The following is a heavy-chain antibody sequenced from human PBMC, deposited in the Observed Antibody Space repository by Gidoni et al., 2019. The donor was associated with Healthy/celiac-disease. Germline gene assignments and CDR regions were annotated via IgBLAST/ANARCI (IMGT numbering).Heavy chain of an antibody. CDR2: IWYDGSNK. CDR3: ARVLIAGDLAARQPPYYYYYYGMDV. V-gene: IGHV3-33*01. Sequence: QVQLVESGGGVVQPGRSLRLSCAASGFPFSSYGMHWVRQAPGKGLEWVAVIWYDGSNKYYADSVKGRFTISRDNSKNTLYLQMNSLRAEDTAVYYCARVLIAGDLAARQPPYYYYYYGMDVWGQGTTVTVSS. CDR1: GFPFSSYG. J-gene: IGHJ6*02. D-gene: IGHD6-6*01.